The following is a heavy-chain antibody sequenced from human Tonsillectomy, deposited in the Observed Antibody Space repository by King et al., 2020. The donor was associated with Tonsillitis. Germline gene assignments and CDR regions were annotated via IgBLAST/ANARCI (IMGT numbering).Heavy chain of an antibody. V-gene: IGHV3-7*01. CDR2: IKQDGSDK. D-gene: IGHD3-16*01. J-gene: IGHJ4*02. CDR3: VRLKDNTSTFRY. CDR1: GFTFSSYW. Sequence: VQLVESGGDLVQPGGSLRLSCAASGFTFSSYWMTWVRQAPGKGLEWVTNIKQDGSDKQYGDSVRGRFTVSRDNAKNSVYLQMNSLRAEDTAIYYCVRLKDNTSTFRYWGQGTLVTVSS.